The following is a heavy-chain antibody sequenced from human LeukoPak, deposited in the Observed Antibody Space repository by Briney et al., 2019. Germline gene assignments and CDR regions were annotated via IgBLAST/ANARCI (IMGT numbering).Heavy chain of an antibody. CDR3: VRQVSGTWAYYFDY. CDR1: GXSFSSYW. Sequence: GESLKISCKGSGXSFSSYWIAWVRQMPGKALEWMGIIYPSDSDSRYSPSFQGQVTISADKSINTAYLQWSSLKASDTAMYYCVRQVSGTWAYYFDYWGQGTLVTVSS. V-gene: IGHV5-51*01. D-gene: IGHD6-19*01. CDR2: IYPSDSDS. J-gene: IGHJ4*02.